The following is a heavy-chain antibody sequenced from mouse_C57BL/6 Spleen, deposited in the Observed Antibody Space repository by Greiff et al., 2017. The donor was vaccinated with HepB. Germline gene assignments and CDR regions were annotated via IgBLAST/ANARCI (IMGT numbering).Heavy chain of an antibody. CDR2: ISSGGDYI. D-gene: IGHD1-1*01. Sequence: EVQRVESGEGLVKPGGSLKLSCAASGFTFSSYAMSWVRQTPEKRLEWVAYISSGGDYIYYADTVKGRFTISRDNARNTLYLQMSSLKSEDTAMYYCTRDYYGSRDWYFDVWGTGTTVTVSS. J-gene: IGHJ1*03. CDR1: GFTFSSYA. CDR3: TRDYYGSRDWYFDV. V-gene: IGHV5-9-1*02.